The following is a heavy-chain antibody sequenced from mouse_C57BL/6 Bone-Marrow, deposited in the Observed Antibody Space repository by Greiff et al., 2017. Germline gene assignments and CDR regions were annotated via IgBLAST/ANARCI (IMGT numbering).Heavy chain of an antibody. CDR2: IYPGSGNT. Sequence: QVQLQQSGPELVKPGASVKISCTASGYTFTDYYINWVKQRPGQGLEWIGWIYPGSGNTKYNEKVKGKATLTVDTSSSTAYMQLSSVNSEDSAVYICANYESSPYFDYWGQGTTLTVSS. D-gene: IGHD1-1*01. CDR3: ANYESSPYFDY. J-gene: IGHJ2*01. CDR1: GYTFTDYY. V-gene: IGHV1-84*01.